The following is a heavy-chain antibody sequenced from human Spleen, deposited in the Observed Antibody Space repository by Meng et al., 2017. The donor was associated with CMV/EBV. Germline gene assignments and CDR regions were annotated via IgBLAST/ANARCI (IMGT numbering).Heavy chain of an antibody. CDR1: GASVSSGSYY. D-gene: IGHD1-26*01. V-gene: IGHV4-61*01. Sequence: SETLSLTCTVSGASVSSGSYYWTWIRQSPGKGLEWIGNIFYTENTNYNPSLKSRVTISLDTSTNQFSLRLRSVTAADTAVYYCARLYRGYYYGMDVWGQGTTVTVSS. J-gene: IGHJ6*02. CDR2: IFYTENT. CDR3: ARLYRGYYYGMDV.